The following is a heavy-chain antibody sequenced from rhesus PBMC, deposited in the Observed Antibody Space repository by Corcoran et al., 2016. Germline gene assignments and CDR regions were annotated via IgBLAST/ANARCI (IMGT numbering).Heavy chain of an antibody. V-gene: IGHV4-106*01. D-gene: IGHD4-23*01. CDR3: AREGIQYDYFEF. CDR1: GGSISDDYY. J-gene: IGHJ1*01. Sequence: QVQLQESGPGLVKPSETLSLTCAVSGGSISDDYYWSWIRQPPGKGLEWIGNIYGSGGGTNYNPSLKNRVTISIDTSKNQFSLKLSSVTAADTAVYYCAREGIQYDYFEFWGQGALVTVSS. CDR2: IYGSGGGT.